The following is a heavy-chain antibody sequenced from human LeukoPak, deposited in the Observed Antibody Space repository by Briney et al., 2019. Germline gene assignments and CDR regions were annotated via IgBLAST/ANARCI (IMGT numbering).Heavy chain of an antibody. CDR1: GFSVTSYY. V-gene: IGHV3-53*01. Sequence: GGSLRLSCAASGFSVTSYYMSWVRQAPGKGLEWVSVIYSGDNTHYADSVKGRFTISRDNSKNTLYLQMNSLRAEDTAVYYCATRRSGWYFAYWGQGTLVTVSS. CDR3: ATRRSGWYFAY. J-gene: IGHJ4*02. CDR2: IYSGDNT. D-gene: IGHD6-19*01.